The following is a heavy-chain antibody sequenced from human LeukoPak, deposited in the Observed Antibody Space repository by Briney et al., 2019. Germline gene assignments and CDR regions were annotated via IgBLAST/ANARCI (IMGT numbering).Heavy chain of an antibody. CDR3: AGATTSTFDY. CDR1: GGSISSGDYY. CDR2: IYYSGST. J-gene: IGHJ4*02. Sequence: SETLSLTCTVSGGSISSGDYYWSWIRQPPGKGLQWIGYIYYSGSTYYNPSLKSRVTISVDTSKNQFSLKLSSVTAADTAVYYCAGATTSTFDYWGQGTLVTVSS. V-gene: IGHV4-30-4*08. D-gene: IGHD1-26*01.